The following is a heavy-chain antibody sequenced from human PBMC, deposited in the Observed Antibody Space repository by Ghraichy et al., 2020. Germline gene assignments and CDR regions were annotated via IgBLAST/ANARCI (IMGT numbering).Heavy chain of an antibody. J-gene: IGHJ5*01. CDR1: GYTFTGHS. Sequence: ASVKVSCKASGYTFTGHSIHWVRQAPGQGLEWVGRINPNSAGTYYPQKFQGRITMTRDASISIAYMELSRLRSDDTAIYYCARGHVLTRDYYEAPLDSWGHGTLVSVYS. CDR2: INPNSAGT. V-gene: IGHV1-2*06. CDR3: ARGHVLTRDYYEAPLDS. D-gene: IGHD1-26*01.